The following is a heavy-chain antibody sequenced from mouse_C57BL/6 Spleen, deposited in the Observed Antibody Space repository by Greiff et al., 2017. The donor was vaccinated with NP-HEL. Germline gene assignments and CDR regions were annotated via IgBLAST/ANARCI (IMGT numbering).Heavy chain of an antibody. CDR2: IYPGSGST. V-gene: IGHV1-55*01. J-gene: IGHJ2*01. D-gene: IGHD2-4*01. CDR3: ARESYYDYDVGDY. CDR1: GYTFTSYW. Sequence: QVQLQQPGAELVKPGASVKMSCKASGYTFTSYWITWVKQRPGQGLEWIGDIYPGSGSTNYNEKFKNKATLTVDTSSSTAYMQLSSLTSEDSAVYYCARESYYDYDVGDYWGQGTTLTVSS.